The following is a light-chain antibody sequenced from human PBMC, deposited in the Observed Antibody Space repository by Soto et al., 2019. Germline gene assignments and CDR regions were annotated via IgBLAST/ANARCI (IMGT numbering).Light chain of an antibody. V-gene: IGLV3-1*01. J-gene: IGLJ2*01. CDR1: KLGDKY. CDR2: QHS. Sequence: SYELTQPPSVSVSPGQTASITCSGDKLGDKYTCWYQQKPGQSPVLVIYQHSHRPSGIPERFSGSNSGNTATLTISGTQAMDEADYYCQAWDSSTDVVFGGGTKLPVL. CDR3: QAWDSSTDVV.